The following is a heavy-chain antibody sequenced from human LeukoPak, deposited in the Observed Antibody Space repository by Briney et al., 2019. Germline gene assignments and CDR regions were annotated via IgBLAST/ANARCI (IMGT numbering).Heavy chain of an antibody. J-gene: IGHJ5*02. Sequence: ASVKVSCKASGYSVTNFYMHWVRQAPGQGPEWMGIINPSGGSTSYAQKFQGRVTMTRDTSTSTVYMELSSLRSEDTAVYYCASSGYCSSTSCNPWGQGTLVTVSS. CDR3: ASSGYCSSTSCNP. V-gene: IGHV1-46*01. CDR2: INPSGGST. D-gene: IGHD2-2*03. CDR1: GYSVTNFY.